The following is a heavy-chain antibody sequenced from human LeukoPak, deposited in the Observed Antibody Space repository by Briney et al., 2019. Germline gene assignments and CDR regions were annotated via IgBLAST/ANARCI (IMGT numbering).Heavy chain of an antibody. CDR1: GFTFSSYA. V-gene: IGHV3-23*01. CDR2: ISGSGGST. Sequence: GGSLRLSRAASGFTFSSYAMSWVRQAPGKGLEWVSAISGSGGSTYYADSVKGRFTISRDNSKNTLYLQMNSLRAEDTAVYYCVKDHGDIVATIIGYWGQGTLVTVSS. J-gene: IGHJ4*02. D-gene: IGHD5-12*01. CDR3: VKDHGDIVATIIGY.